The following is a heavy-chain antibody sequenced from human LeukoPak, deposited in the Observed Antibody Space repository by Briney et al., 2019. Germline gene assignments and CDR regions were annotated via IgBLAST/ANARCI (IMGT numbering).Heavy chain of an antibody. Sequence: GASVKVSCKASGYTFTGYYMHWVRQAPGQGLEWMGWINPNGGGTNYAQKFQGRVTMTRDTSISTAYMELSRLRSDDTAVYYCAREGAVQLWYDYWGQGTLVTVSS. J-gene: IGHJ4*02. D-gene: IGHD5-18*01. CDR1: GYTFTGYY. CDR3: AREGAVQLWYDY. V-gene: IGHV1-2*02. CDR2: INPNGGGT.